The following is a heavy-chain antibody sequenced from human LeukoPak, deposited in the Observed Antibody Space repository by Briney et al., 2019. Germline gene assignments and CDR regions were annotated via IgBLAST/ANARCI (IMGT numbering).Heavy chain of an antibody. Sequence: SETLSLTCTVSGGSISGSSYSWGWTRQPPGKGLEWIGSIYYSGSTYYNPSLKSRVTISVDTSTNQFSLRLSSVTAADTAVYYCARHSQWDPTDYWGQGTLVTVSS. CDR2: IYYSGST. D-gene: IGHD1-26*01. CDR1: GGSISGSSYS. J-gene: IGHJ4*02. V-gene: IGHV4-39*01. CDR3: ARHSQWDPTDY.